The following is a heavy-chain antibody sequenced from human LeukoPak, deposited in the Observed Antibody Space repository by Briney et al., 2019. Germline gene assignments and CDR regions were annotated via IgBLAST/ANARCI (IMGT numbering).Heavy chain of an antibody. Sequence: GGSLRLSCAASGFTFSSYAMNWVRQAPGKGLEWVSSISSSSSYIYYADSVKGRFTISRDNAQNSMYLQMNSLRVEDTAVYYCTSWGDTTAEYFQRWGQGTLVTVSS. J-gene: IGHJ1*01. CDR2: ISSSSSYI. D-gene: IGHD2-21*02. CDR1: GFTFSSYA. V-gene: IGHV3-21*01. CDR3: TSWGDTTAEYFQR.